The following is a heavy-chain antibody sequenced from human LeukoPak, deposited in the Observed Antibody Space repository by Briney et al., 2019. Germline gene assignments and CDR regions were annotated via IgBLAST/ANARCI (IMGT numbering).Heavy chain of an antibody. Sequence: GGSLRLSCAASGFTFSSYAMNWVRQAPGKGLEWISSISTDSLTIKYADFVSGQFTISRDNAEHLLFLQMNSLRAEDTAVYYCARKAQTGSHSGPFDIWGQGTLVTVSS. CDR1: GFTFSSYA. CDR2: ISTDSLTI. CDR3: ARKAQTGSHSGPFDI. J-gene: IGHJ3*02. D-gene: IGHD1-26*01. V-gene: IGHV3-48*04.